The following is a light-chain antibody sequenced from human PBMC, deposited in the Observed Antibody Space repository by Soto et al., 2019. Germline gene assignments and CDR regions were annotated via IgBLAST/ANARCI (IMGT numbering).Light chain of an antibody. CDR3: AAWDDSLNGRV. CDR1: SSNIGPNS. J-gene: IGLJ1*01. CDR2: DST. Sequence: QSVLTQPPSVSAAPGQKVTISCSGSSSNIGPNSVSWYLQLPGTAPKLLIYDSTNRPSGIPDRFSGSKSGTSATLAITGLQTGDEAYYYCAAWDDSLNGRVFGTGTKLTVL. V-gene: IGLV1-51*01.